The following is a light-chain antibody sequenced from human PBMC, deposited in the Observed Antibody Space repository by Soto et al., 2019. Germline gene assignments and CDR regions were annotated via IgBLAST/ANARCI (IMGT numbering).Light chain of an antibody. J-gene: IGLJ1*01. CDR3: CSYTSSSTPWV. Sequence: QSALTQPASVSGSPGQSITISCTGTSSDVGGYNYVSWYQQHPGKAPKLMIYDVNDRPSGVSNRFSASKSGNTASLTIFGLQAEDEADYYCCSYTSSSTPWVFGTGTKVTVL. CDR2: DVN. V-gene: IGLV2-14*03. CDR1: SSDVGGYNY.